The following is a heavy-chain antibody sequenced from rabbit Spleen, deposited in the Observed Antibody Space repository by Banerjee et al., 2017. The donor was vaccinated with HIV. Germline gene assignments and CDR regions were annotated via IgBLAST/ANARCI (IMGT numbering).Heavy chain of an antibody. CDR1: GFSFGDRDV. Sequence: QSLEESGGDLVKPGASLTLTCKASGFSFGDRDVMCWVRQAPGKGLEWIGYIDLVFGSTYYANWVNGRFTISSHNAQNTLYLQLSSLTAADTATYFCVREVYHILGLWGQGTLVTVS. CDR3: VREVYHILGL. CDR2: IDLVFGST. J-gene: IGHJ3*01. V-gene: IGHV1S40*01. D-gene: IGHD1-1*01.